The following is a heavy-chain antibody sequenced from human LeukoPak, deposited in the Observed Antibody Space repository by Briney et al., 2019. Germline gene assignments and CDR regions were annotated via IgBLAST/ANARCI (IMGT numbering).Heavy chain of an antibody. Sequence: GGSLRLSCAASGFTFSSYWMSWVRQAPGKGLEWVAFIRYDGSNKYYADSVKGRFTISRDNSKNTLYLQMNSLRAEDTAVYYCAKDSCSSTSCYPFQHWGQGTLVTVSS. D-gene: IGHD2-2*01. J-gene: IGHJ1*01. CDR2: IRYDGSNK. CDR3: AKDSCSSTSCYPFQH. V-gene: IGHV3-30*02. CDR1: GFTFSSYW.